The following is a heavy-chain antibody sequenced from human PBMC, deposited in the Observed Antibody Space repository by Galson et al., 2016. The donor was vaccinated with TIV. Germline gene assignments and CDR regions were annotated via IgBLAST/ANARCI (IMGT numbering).Heavy chain of an antibody. CDR3: AKEVSTVPYGIDL. CDR2: IWSDGSQK. CDR1: GFIFSSYG. D-gene: IGHD5/OR15-5a*01. V-gene: IGHV3-33*06. J-gene: IGHJ6*02. Sequence: SLRLSCAVSGFIFSSYGMNWVRQAPGRGPEWVAVIWSDGSQKAYADSVKGRFSISRDNAKNTLYLQMNGLRPEDTAVYYCAKEVSTVPYGIDLWGQGTTVTVSS.